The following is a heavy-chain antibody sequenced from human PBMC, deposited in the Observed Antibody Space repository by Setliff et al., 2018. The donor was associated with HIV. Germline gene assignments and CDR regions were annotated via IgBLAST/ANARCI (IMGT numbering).Heavy chain of an antibody. V-gene: IGHV4-39*01. Sequence: PSETLSLTCTVSGGSISSISYYWGWIRQPPGKGLEWIGSIYYSGSTYYNPSLKSRVTISVDRSKNQFSLKLNSVTAADTAMYYCARHPPYCSGGSCYRGKGYYVDYWGQGTLVTVSS. D-gene: IGHD2-15*01. J-gene: IGHJ4*02. CDR3: ARHPPYCSGGSCYRGKGYYVDY. CDR1: GGSISSISYY. CDR2: IYYSGST.